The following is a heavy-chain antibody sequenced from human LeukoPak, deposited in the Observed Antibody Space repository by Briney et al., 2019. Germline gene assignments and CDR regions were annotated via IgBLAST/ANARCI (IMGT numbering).Heavy chain of an antibody. J-gene: IGHJ5*02. CDR1: GYTFISYD. V-gene: IGHV1-8*02. CDR2: MNPNSGNT. Sequence: ASVKVSCKASGYTFISYDINWVRQAAGQGLEWMGWMNPNSGNTGYAQKFQGRVIMTRNTSISTAYMELSGLRSDDTAVYYCARGGERANFYGLGSSPNWFDPWGQGTLVTVSS. D-gene: IGHD3-10*01. CDR3: ARGGERANFYGLGSSPNWFDP.